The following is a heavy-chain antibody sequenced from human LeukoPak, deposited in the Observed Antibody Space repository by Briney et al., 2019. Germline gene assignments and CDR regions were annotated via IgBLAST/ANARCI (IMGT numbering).Heavy chain of an antibody. CDR1: GYTFTSYG. Sequence: GASVKVSCKASGYTFTSYGISWVRQAPGQGLEWMGWISAYNGNTNYAQKLQGRVTMTTDTSTSTAYMELRSLRSDDTAVYYCARDGSGSYYYYYYYMDVWGKGTTVTVSS. CDR2: ISAYNGNT. V-gene: IGHV1-18*01. D-gene: IGHD1-26*01. CDR3: ARDGSGSYYYYYYYMDV. J-gene: IGHJ6*03.